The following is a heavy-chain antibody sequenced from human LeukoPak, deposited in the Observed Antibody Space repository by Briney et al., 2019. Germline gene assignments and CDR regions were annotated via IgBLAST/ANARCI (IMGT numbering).Heavy chain of an antibody. CDR2: ISGPGPST. J-gene: IGHJ3*01. D-gene: IGHD5-24*01. V-gene: IGHV3-23*01. CDR1: GCFFRRYA. Sequence: GGPLSLSCAASGCFFRRYAINWVRQAPGGVLELVAVISGPGPSTVYADSVKGRITISRDTSKNTLFLQLDSLRAEDTAIYYCAKEEMPHAFDLWGQGTMVTVSS. CDR3: AKEEMPHAFDL.